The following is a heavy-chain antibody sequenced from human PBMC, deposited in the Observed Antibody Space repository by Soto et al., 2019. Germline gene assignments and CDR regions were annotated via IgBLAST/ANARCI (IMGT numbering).Heavy chain of an antibody. D-gene: IGHD6-13*01. J-gene: IGHJ6*02. CDR1: GFAFSTYA. V-gene: IGHV3-23*01. CDR2: ISGSGGSS. CDR3: AKVTKRAAAGRYEYYKYGMDV. Sequence: GSLRLSCAASGFAFSTYAMTWVRQAPGKGLEWVSVISGSGGSSYYAASVKGRFTIARDNSKNTLFLQMNGLRAEDTAVYYCAKVTKRAAAGRYEYYKYGMDVWGQGTTVTVSS.